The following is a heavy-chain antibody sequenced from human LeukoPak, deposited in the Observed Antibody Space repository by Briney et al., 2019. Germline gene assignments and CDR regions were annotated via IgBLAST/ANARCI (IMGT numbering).Heavy chain of an antibody. J-gene: IGHJ4*02. CDR1: GYSFTSYW. V-gene: IGHV5-51*01. CDR2: IYPGDSDT. Sequence: GESLKISCKGSGYSFTSYWIGRVRQMPGKGLEWMGIIYPGDSDTRYSPSFQGQVTISADKSISTAYLQWSSLKASDTAMYYCARTYSSSWYDQYYFDYWGQGTLVTVSS. CDR3: ARTYSSSWYDQYYFDY. D-gene: IGHD6-13*01.